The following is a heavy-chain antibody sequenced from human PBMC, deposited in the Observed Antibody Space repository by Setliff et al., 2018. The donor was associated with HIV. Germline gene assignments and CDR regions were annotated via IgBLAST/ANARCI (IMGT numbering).Heavy chain of an antibody. CDR1: GFTFSSYA. D-gene: IGHD1-1*01. Sequence: PGGSLRLSCAASGFTFSSYAMSWVRQAPGKGLEWVSAISGNGGSSYYADSVKGRFTISRDNSKNTLYLQMNSLRAEDTALYYCAKAAPLPGTMDVWGQGTTVTVSS. V-gene: IGHV3-23*01. J-gene: IGHJ6*02. CDR3: AKAAPLPGTMDV. CDR2: ISGNGGSS.